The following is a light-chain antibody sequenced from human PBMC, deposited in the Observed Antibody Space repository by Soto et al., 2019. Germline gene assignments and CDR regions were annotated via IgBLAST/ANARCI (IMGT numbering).Light chain of an antibody. CDR2: GAS. CDR3: QQRSNWPPIT. V-gene: IGKV3D-20*02. Sequence: EIVLTQSPGTLSLSPGERATLSCRASQSVSNNYLAWYQQKPGQDPRLLIYGASNRATGIPDRFSGSGSGTAFTLTISRLEHEDVAVYYCQQRSNWPPITFGQGTRLEIK. J-gene: IGKJ5*01. CDR1: QSVSNNY.